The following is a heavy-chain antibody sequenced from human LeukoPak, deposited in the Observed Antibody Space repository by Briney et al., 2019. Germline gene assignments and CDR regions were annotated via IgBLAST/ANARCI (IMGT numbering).Heavy chain of an antibody. CDR3: ARGPAPGASFFDY. D-gene: IGHD1-26*01. V-gene: IGHV1-69*13. CDR1: GGTFSSYA. J-gene: IGHJ4*02. CDR2: IIPIFGTA. Sequence: SVKVSCKASGGTFSSYAISWVRQAPGQGVEWRGGIIPIFGTANYAQKFQGRVTITADESTSTAYMELSSLRSEDTAVYYCARGPAPGASFFDYWGQGTLVTVSS.